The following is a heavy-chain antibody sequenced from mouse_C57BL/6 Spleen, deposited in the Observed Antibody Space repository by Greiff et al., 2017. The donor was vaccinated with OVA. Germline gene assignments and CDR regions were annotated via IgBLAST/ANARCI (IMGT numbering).Heavy chain of an antibody. Sequence: QVQLQQPGAELVMPGASVKLSCKASGYTFTSYWMHWVKQRPGQGLEWIGEIDPSDSYTNYNQKFKGKSTLTVDKSSSTAYMQLSSLTSEDSAVYYCARRLRRGYFDGWGTGTTVTVSS. CDR2: IDPSDSYT. V-gene: IGHV1-69*01. CDR3: ARRLRRGYFDG. J-gene: IGHJ1*03. D-gene: IGHD1-2*01. CDR1: GYTFTSYW.